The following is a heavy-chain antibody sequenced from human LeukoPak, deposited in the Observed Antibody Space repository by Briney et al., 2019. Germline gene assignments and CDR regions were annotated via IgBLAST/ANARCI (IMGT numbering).Heavy chain of an antibody. CDR3: IADTPPWNPYGLDY. J-gene: IGHJ4*02. CDR1: GFTFSSYS. D-gene: IGHD1-1*01. Sequence: GGSLRLSCAASGFTFSSYSMNWVRQAPGKGLEWVGRIKSKVDGGTTDYAAPVKGRFTISRDDLENMLYLQMNSLKTEDTAVYYCIADTPPWNPYGLDYWGQGTLVTVSS. V-gene: IGHV3-15*07. CDR2: IKSKVDGGTT.